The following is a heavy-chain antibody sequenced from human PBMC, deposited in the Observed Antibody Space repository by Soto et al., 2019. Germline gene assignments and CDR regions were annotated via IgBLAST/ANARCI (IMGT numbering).Heavy chain of an antibody. Sequence: QVQLQESGPGLVKPSGTLSLTCAVSGDSVTSNNWWSWVSQPPGKGLEWIGEIYHSGSTNYNPSLKSRVTISLDKSKNQFSLKLSSVTAADTAVYYCATRYSSAWYGGWFDPWGQGTLVTVSS. D-gene: IGHD6-19*01. CDR3: ATRYSSAWYGGWFDP. CDR2: IYHSGST. CDR1: GDSVTSNNW. V-gene: IGHV4-4*02. J-gene: IGHJ5*02.